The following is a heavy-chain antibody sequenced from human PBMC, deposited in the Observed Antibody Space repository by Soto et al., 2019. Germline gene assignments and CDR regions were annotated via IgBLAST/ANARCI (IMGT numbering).Heavy chain of an antibody. D-gene: IGHD3-3*01. CDR2: IYSSGTT. CDR1: SGSISGYY. J-gene: IGHJ6*03. Sequence: QVQLQESGPGLVKPSETLSLSCTVSSGSISGYYWSWIRQPPGKGLEWIGSIYSSGTTYYNPSLKSRVTMSVDTSNIQFSLSLSSVTAADTAVYYCARQASYDFWDGRFYYNYYMDVWGKGTPVTVSS. CDR3: ARQASYDFWDGRFYYNYYMDV. V-gene: IGHV4-59*08.